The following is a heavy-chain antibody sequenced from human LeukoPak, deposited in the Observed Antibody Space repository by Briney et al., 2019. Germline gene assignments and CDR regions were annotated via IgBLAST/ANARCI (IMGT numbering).Heavy chain of an antibody. J-gene: IGHJ6*03. V-gene: IGHV4-59*08. CDR1: GGSISSYY. Sequence: PSETLSLTCTVSGGSISSYYWSWIRQPPGKGLGWIGYIYYIGSTNYNPSLKSRVTISVDTSKNQFSLKLSSVTAADTAVYYCARLYSGSGSYDYYYYYYMDVWGKGTTVTVSS. CDR3: ARLYSGSGSYDYYYYYYMDV. D-gene: IGHD3-10*01. CDR2: IYYIGST.